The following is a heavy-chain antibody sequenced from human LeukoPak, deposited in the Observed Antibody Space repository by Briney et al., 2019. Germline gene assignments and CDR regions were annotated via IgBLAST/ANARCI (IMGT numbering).Heavy chain of an antibody. V-gene: IGHV3-48*02. J-gene: IGHJ4*02. CDR2: IRDGGTTT. D-gene: IGHD3-22*01. CDR1: GFTFTSYS. Sequence: GGSLRLSCAASGFTFTSYSMDWVRQAPGKGLEWFSNIRDGGTTTHYADSVKGRFTVSGDNSKNSLYLQMNSLRDEDTAVYYCARDRGYYYDSPGDYWGQGTLVTVSS. CDR3: ARDRGYYYDSPGDY.